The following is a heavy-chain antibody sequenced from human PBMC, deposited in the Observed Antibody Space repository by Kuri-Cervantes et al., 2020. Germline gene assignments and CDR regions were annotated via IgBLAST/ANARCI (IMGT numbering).Heavy chain of an antibody. CDR2: IRSDGSIE. CDR1: GFTFRNSD. CDR3: AQDATSWSFDQ. Sequence: GGSLRLSCAASGFTFRNSDIHWVRQAPGKGLEWVAFIRSDGSIEFYVDSVKGRFTISRDNSKNTLYLQMNNLRTEDTAVYYCAQDATSWSFDQWGQGTLVTVSS. J-gene: IGHJ4*02. D-gene: IGHD2-2*01. V-gene: IGHV3-30*02.